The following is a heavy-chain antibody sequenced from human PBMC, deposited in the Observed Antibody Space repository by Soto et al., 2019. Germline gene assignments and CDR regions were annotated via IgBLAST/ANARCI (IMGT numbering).Heavy chain of an antibody. CDR2: TIPLFSTS. V-gene: IGHV1-69*06. J-gene: IGHJ6*02. CDR3: ARAAGRPYYFYGMDV. Sequence: QAQLVQSGPEVKKPGSSVTVSCKASAGTFNNYAICWVRQAPGQGLEWMGGTIPLFSTSSYAQRFQGRVTITADKSTSTVYMEMSNLKSEDTALYYCARAAGRPYYFYGMDVWGQGIMVTVSS. D-gene: IGHD3-10*01. CDR1: AGTFNNYA.